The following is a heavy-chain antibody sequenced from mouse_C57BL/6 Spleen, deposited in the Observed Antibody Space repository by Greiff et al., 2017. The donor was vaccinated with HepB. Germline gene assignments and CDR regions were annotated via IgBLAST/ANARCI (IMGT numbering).Heavy chain of an antibody. D-gene: IGHD2-4*01. CDR2: ISSGGDYI. CDR1: GFTFSSYA. V-gene: IGHV5-9-1*02. CDR3: TRDGGDYDGNYFDY. J-gene: IGHJ2*01. Sequence: EVMLVESGEGLVKPGGSLKLSCAASGFTFSSYAMSWVRQTPEKRLEWVAYISSGGDYIYYADTVKGRFTISRDNARNTLYLQMSSLKSEDTAMYYCTRDGGDYDGNYFDYWGQGTTLTVSS.